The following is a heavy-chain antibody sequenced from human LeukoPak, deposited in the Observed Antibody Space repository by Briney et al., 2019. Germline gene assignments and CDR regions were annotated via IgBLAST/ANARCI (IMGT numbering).Heavy chain of an antibody. CDR1: GYTFTSYA. CDR2: INTGNSNT. CDR3: ARVRYYGSGSYPSFDY. Sequence: GASVKVSCKASGYTFTSYAMHWVRQAPGQSLEWMGWINTGNSNTKYSQEFQGRVTITRDTSASTAYMELSSLRSEDTAVYYCARVRYYGSGSYPSFDYWGQGTLVTVSS. V-gene: IGHV1-3*03. J-gene: IGHJ4*02. D-gene: IGHD3-10*01.